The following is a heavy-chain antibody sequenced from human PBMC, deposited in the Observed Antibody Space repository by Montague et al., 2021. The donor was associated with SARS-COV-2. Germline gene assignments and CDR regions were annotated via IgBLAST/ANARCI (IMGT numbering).Heavy chain of an antibody. J-gene: IGHJ3*02. CDR3: ARGSGWMENAFDI. V-gene: IGHV4-59*01. D-gene: IGHD6-19*01. CDR2: IYYSGST. Sequence: SETLSLTCTVSGGSISSYYWSWIRQPPGKGLEWIGYIYYSGSTXXXPSXKSRVTISVDTPKNQFSLKLSSVTAADTAVYYCARGSGWMENAFDIWGQGTMVTVSS. CDR1: GGSISSYY.